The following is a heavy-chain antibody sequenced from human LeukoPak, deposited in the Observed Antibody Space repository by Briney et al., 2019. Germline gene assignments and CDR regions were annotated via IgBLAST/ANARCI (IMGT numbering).Heavy chain of an antibody. Sequence: GGSLRLSCAASGFTFSSYGMSWVRQAPGKGLEWVANIKQDGSEKHYVDSVKGRFTISRDNAKNSLFLQMNSLRAEDTAAYYCARPPDNYYYYYMDVWGKGTTVTISS. D-gene: IGHD1-14*01. J-gene: IGHJ6*03. CDR2: IKQDGSEK. CDR1: GFTFSSYG. V-gene: IGHV3-7*01. CDR3: ARPPDNYYYYYMDV.